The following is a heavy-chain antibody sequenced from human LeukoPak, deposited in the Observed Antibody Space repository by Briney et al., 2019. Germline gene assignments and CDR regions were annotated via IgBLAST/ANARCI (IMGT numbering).Heavy chain of an antibody. CDR1: GFTFSSYG. J-gene: IGHJ4*02. V-gene: IGHV3-33*01. CDR3: ARAGTTYCSGGSCYLDY. CDR2: IWYDGSNK. D-gene: IGHD2-15*01. Sequence: GGSLRLSCAASGFTFSSYGMHWVRQAPGKGLEWVAVIWYDGSNKYYADSVKGRFTISRDNSKNTLYLQMNSLRAEDTAVYYCARAGTTYCSGGSCYLDYWGQGTLVTVSS.